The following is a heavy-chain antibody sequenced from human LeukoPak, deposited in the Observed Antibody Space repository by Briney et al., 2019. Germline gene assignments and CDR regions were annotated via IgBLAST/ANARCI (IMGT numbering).Heavy chain of an antibody. J-gene: IGHJ6*02. CDR3: ARAGRQCSSTSCYVYYYGMDV. D-gene: IGHD2-2*01. CDR1: GFTFTSYW. Sequence: GGSLRLSCAASGFTFTSYWMHWVRQAPGKGLVWVSRINGDGGSTSYADSVKGRFTISRDSAKNTLYLQMNSLRAEDTAVYYCARAGRQCSSTSCYVYYYGMDVWGQGTTVTVSS. V-gene: IGHV3-74*01. CDR2: INGDGGST.